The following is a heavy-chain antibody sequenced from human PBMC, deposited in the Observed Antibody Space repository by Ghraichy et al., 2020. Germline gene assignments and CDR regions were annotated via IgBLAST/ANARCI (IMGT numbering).Heavy chain of an antibody. CDR1: GFTFNYA. Sequence: GGSRRLSCAASGFTFNYAMNWVRQAPGKGLEWVSTISDSGDNTYYADSVKGRFTISRDNSKNTLYLQMSSLTVEDTALYYCAKDLLSGNNYLWSPPDSWGQGTPVTVSS. CDR2: ISDSGDNT. V-gene: IGHV3-23*01. CDR3: AKDLLSGNNYLWSPPDS. J-gene: IGHJ4*02. D-gene: IGHD1-26*01.